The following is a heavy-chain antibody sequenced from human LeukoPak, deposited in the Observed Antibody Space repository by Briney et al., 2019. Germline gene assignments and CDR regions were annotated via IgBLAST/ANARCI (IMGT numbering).Heavy chain of an antibody. CDR1: GFTFSTYW. CDR2: IKRDGSEK. V-gene: IGHV3-7*01. CDR3: ARDLRYCSDTTCSYYFGG. Sequence: GGSLRLSCSASGFTFSTYWMSWVRQAPGKGPEWVANIKRDGSEKYYVDSVKGRFTISRDNAKSLLFLQMNSLSAEDTAVYYCARDLRYCSDTTCSYYFGGWGQGTLVTVSS. J-gene: IGHJ4*02. D-gene: IGHD2-2*01.